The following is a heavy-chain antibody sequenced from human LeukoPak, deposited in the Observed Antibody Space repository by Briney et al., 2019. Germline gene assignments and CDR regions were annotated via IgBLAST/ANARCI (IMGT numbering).Heavy chain of an antibody. CDR3: AKRCFGYGYRGGECLDY. CDR2: IYPGDSDT. V-gene: IGHV5-51*01. CDR1: GYIFTNYW. Sequence: GESLKISCKGSGYIFTNYWIGWVRQMPGKGLEWMGIIYPGDSDTRYSPSFQGQVTISADKSISTAYLQWSSLKASDTAMYYCAKRCFGYGYRGGECLDYWGQGTLVTVSS. J-gene: IGHJ4*02. D-gene: IGHD5-12*01.